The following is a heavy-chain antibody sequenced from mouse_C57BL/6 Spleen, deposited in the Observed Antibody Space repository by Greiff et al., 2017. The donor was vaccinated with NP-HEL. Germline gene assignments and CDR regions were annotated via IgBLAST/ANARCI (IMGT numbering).Heavy chain of an antibody. V-gene: IGHV3-6*01. Sequence: EVKLVESGPGLVKPSQSLSLTCSVTGYSITSGYYWNWIRQFPGNKLEWMGYISYDGSNNYNPSLKNRISITRDTSKNQFFLKLNSVTTEDTATYYCARGDGYYDHWYFDVWGTGTTVTVSS. CDR3: ARGDGYYDHWYFDV. CDR2: ISYDGSN. D-gene: IGHD2-3*01. CDR1: GYSITSGYY. J-gene: IGHJ1*03.